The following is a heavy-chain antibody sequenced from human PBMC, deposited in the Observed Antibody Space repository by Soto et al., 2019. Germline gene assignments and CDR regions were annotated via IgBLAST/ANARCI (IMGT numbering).Heavy chain of an antibody. CDR3: ARNAYSGFDS. J-gene: IGHJ5*01. CDR2: ISAYNGNT. CDR1: GYTFTSYG. Sequence: ASVKVSCKASGYTFTSYGISWVRQAPGQGLEWMGWISAYNGNTSYADSVKGRFTISRDNAKSTLYLQMNSLRAEDTAVYYCARNAYSGFDSWGQGTLVTVSS. D-gene: IGHD5-12*01. V-gene: IGHV1-18*01.